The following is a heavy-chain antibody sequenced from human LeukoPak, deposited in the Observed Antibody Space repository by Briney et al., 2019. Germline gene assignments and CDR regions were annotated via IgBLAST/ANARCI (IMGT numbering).Heavy chain of an antibody. D-gene: IGHD3-9*01. CDR1: GFTFGSYA. V-gene: IGHV3-64*01. J-gene: IGHJ4*02. CDR3: ARVLPAGYFDWLPPGY. CDR2: ISSNGGST. Sequence: GGSLRLSCAASGFTFGSYAMHWVRQAPGKGLEYVSAISSNGGSTYYANSVKGRFTISRDNSKNTLYLQMGSLRAEDMAVYYCARVLPAGYFDWLPPGYWGQGTLVTVSS.